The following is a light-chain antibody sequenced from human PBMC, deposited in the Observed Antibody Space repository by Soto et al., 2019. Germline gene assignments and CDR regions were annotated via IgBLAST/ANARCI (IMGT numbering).Light chain of an antibody. Sequence: QSALTQPASVSGSPGQSITISCTGTSSDVGAYDYVSWYQQSPGKPPKLMIYDVDSRPSEVSNRFSGSKSGNTASLTISGRQAEDETDYYCSAYTTIHTVGFGGGTKVTVL. CDR2: DVD. CDR3: SAYTTIHTVG. CDR1: SSDVGAYDY. V-gene: IGLV2-14*01. J-gene: IGLJ3*02.